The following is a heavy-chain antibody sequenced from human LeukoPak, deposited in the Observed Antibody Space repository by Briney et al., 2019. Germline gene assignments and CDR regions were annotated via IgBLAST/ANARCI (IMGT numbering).Heavy chain of an antibody. J-gene: IGHJ5*02. CDR2: IYYSGST. CDR1: GGSISSYY. CDR3: AREGSYDFWSGYPGWFDH. D-gene: IGHD3-3*01. Sequence: PSETLSLTCTVSGGSISSYYWSWIRQPPGKGLEWIGYIYYSGSTNYNPSLKSRVTISVDTSKNQFSLKLSSVTAADTAVYYCAREGSYDFWSGYPGWFDHWGQGTLVTVSS. V-gene: IGHV4-59*01.